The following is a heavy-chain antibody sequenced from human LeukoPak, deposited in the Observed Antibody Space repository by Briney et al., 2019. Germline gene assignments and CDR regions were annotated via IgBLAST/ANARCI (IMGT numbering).Heavy chain of an antibody. CDR3: ARFTYTTRPSDV. V-gene: IGHV4-4*09. CDR1: GGSLSGYY. D-gene: IGHD3-16*01. Sequence: PSETLSLTCSVSGGSLSGYYWSWIRQPPAQTLEWIGYIYSSGSTNYNPSLQSRVTMSVDTSMNQFSLRLSSVTAADTAVYYCARFTYTTRPSDVWGKGTTVTVSS. CDR2: IYSSGST. J-gene: IGHJ6*04.